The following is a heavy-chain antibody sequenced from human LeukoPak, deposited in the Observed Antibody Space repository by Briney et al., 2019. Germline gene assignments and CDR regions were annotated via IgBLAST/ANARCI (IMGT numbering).Heavy chain of an antibody. CDR1: GFSLSDYW. J-gene: IGHJ4*02. D-gene: IGHD5-12*01. V-gene: IGHV3-74*01. Sequence: GGSLRLFCAASGFSLSDYWMNWVRQAPGKGLVWVSRVKNDGSGTSYVDSVRGRFTISRDNAKNTIYLQMNSLRAEDTAVYYCARDNVALDYWGQGTLVTVSS. CDR3: ARDNVALDY. CDR2: VKNDGSGT.